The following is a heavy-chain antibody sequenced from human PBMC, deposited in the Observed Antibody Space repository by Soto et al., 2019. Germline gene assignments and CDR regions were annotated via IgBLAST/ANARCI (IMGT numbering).Heavy chain of an antibody. Sequence: EVQLVESGGGLVKPGESLRLSCAASGFTFYSFSMNWVRQAAGRGPEWVSSIDTTSNYIYYADSVRGRFTISSDNAKYSLYQQMYSLRADDTAFYYCVGVIEPYLGSGYMDVWGRGTMVTVSS. D-gene: IGHD3-10*01. CDR1: GFTFYSFS. CDR3: VGVIEPYLGSGYMDV. V-gene: IGHV3-21*01. CDR2: IDTTSNYI. J-gene: IGHJ6*04.